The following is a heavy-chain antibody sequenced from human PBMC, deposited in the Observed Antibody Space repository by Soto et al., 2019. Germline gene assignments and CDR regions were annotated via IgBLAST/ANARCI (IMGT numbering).Heavy chain of an antibody. V-gene: IGHV4-39*01. D-gene: IGHD3-9*01. CDR3: ARLDYDILTGLKSKPIAY. Sequence: SETLSLTCTVSGGSISSSSYYWGWIRQPPGKGLEWIGSIYYSGSTYYNPSLKSRVTISVDTSKNQFSLKLSSVTAADTAVYYCARLDYDILTGLKSKPIAYWGQGTLVTVSS. J-gene: IGHJ4*02. CDR2: IYYSGST. CDR1: GGSISSSSYY.